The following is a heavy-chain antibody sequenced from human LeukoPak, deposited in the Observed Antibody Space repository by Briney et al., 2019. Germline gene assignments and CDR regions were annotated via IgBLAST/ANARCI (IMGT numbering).Heavy chain of an antibody. V-gene: IGHV5-51*01. D-gene: IGHD2-2*02. CDR1: GYSFTSYW. Sequence: GESLKISCKGSGYSFTSYWIGWVRQMPGKGLEWMGIIHPGDSDTRYSPSFQGQVTISADRSINTAYLHWSSLKASDTAMYYCVTLGSSSYKFLDYWGQGTLVTVSS. CDR3: VTLGSSSYKFLDY. CDR2: IHPGDSDT. J-gene: IGHJ4*02.